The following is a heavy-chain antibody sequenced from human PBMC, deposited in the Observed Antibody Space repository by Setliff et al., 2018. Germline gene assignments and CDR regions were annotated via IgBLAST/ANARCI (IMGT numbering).Heavy chain of an antibody. D-gene: IGHD3-3*01. CDR1: GFTFSNYA. CDR3: AKGGSDFWSELDY. Sequence: GESLKISCAASGFTFSNYAMSWVRQTPGKGLEWVSAITTSGGSTYYADSVKGRFTTSRDDSKNTLYLQMLSLRAEDTAVYYCAKGGSDFWSELDYWGQGTLVTAPQ. J-gene: IGHJ4*02. CDR2: ITTSGGST. V-gene: IGHV3-23*01.